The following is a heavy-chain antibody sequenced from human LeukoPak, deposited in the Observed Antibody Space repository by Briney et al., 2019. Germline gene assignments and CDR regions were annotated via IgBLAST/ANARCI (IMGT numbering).Heavy chain of an antibody. V-gene: IGHV4-59*01. CDR2: IYYSGST. D-gene: IGHD3-9*01. CDR1: GGSLSSYY. Sequence: SETLSLTCTVSGGSLSSYYWSWIRQPPGKGLEWIGYIYYSGSTNYNPSLKSRVTISVDTSKNQFSLKLSSVTAADTAVYYCARDTYYDILTGYPAWGFDLWGRGTLVTVSS. J-gene: IGHJ2*01. CDR3: ARDTYYDILTGYPAWGFDL.